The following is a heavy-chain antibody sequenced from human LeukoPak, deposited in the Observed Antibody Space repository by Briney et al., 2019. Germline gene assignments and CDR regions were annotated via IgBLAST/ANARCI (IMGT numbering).Heavy chain of an antibody. V-gene: IGHV3-23*01. CDR1: GFTFSSHG. CDR3: AKEAVDYDILTGYYTTGYFDY. CDR2: ISANGGTT. D-gene: IGHD3-9*01. Sequence: GGSLRLSCAASGFTFSSHGMTWVRQAPGKGLEWVSTISANGGTTWYADSVKGRFTISRDNSKNTLYLQMSSLRAEDTAVYYCAKEAVDYDILTGYYTTGYFDYWGQGTLVTVSS. J-gene: IGHJ4*02.